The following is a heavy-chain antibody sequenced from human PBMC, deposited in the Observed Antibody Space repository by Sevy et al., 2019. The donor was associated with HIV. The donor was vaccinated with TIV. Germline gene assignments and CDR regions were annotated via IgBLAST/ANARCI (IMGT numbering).Heavy chain of an antibody. CDR3: ARVGYYDSSGYYYGYFQH. J-gene: IGHJ1*01. CDR1: GFTFSDYY. V-gene: IGHV3-11*01. D-gene: IGHD3-22*01. Sequence: GGSLRLSCAASGFTFSDYYMSWIRQAPGKGLEWVSYISSSGSTIYYADSVKGRFTISRDNAKNSLYLQMSSLRAEDTAVYYCARVGYYDSSGYYYGYFQHWGQGTLVTVSS. CDR2: ISSSGSTI.